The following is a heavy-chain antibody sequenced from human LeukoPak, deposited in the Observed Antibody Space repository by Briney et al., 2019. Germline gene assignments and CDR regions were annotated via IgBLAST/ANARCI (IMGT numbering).Heavy chain of an antibody. CDR1: EFTVSSNY. D-gene: IGHD4-17*01. V-gene: IGHV3-53*01. Sequence: GGSLRLSCAASEFTVSSNYMSWVRQAPGKGLEWVSVIYSGGSTYYADSVKGRFTISRDNSKNTLYLQMNSLRAEDTAVYYCAREDYGDYMDVWGKGTTVTVSS. CDR3: AREDYGDYMDV. J-gene: IGHJ6*03. CDR2: IYSGGST.